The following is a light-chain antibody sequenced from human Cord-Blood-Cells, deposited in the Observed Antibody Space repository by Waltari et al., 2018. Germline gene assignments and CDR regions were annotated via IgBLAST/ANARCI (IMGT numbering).Light chain of an antibody. Sequence: EIVMTQSPATLSVSPGERATLSCRASQSVSSNLAWYQQKPGKATRLLIYGASTRATGIPARFSGSGSGTEFTLTISSLQSEDFAVYYCQQYNNWPPLTFGGGTKVEIK. CDR3: QQYNNWPPLT. CDR2: GAS. CDR1: QSVSSN. J-gene: IGKJ4*01. V-gene: IGKV3-15*01.